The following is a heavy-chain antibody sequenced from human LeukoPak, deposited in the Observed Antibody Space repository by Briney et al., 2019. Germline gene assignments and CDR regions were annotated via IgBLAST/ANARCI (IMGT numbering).Heavy chain of an antibody. V-gene: IGHV1-3*01. Sequence: ASVKVSCKASGYTFTSYAMRWVRQAPGQRLEWMGWINAGNGNTKYSQKFQGRVTITRDTSASTAYMELSSLRSEDTAVYYCAREVVVGGGNWFDPWGQGTLVTVSS. CDR2: INAGNGNT. D-gene: IGHD2-2*01. CDR3: AREVVVGGGNWFDP. J-gene: IGHJ5*02. CDR1: GYTFTSYA.